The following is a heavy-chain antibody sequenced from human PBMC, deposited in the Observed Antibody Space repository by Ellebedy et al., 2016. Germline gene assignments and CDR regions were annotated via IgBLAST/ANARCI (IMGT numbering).Heavy chain of an antibody. CDR2: IFSNDEK. CDR3: AWIMVRGPGDV. CDR1: GFSLNNARMG. D-gene: IGHD3-10*01. J-gene: IGHJ6*04. Sequence: SGPTLVXPTETLTLTCTVSGFSLNNARMGVSWIRQPPGKALEWLAHIFSNDEKSYSTSLKSRPTIPEDTSKSQVVLTMTNMDPVDTATYYCAWIMVRGPGDVWGKGTTVTVSS. V-gene: IGHV2-26*04.